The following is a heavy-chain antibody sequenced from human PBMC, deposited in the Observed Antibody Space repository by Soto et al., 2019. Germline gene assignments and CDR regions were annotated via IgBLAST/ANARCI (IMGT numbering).Heavy chain of an antibody. CDR3: ARDLSYAFDY. CDR2: IRIDSNHI. CDR1: GFIFTSYS. V-gene: IGHV3-48*02. D-gene: IGHD1-26*01. Sequence: EVQLVESGGGLVQPGGSLRLSCAASGFIFTSYSMTWVRQAPGKGLEWLSYIRIDSNHIGYADSVRGRFTISSDIAKNSLHLQMNSLSDEDTAVYYCARDLSYAFDYWGQGTLVTVSS. J-gene: IGHJ4*02.